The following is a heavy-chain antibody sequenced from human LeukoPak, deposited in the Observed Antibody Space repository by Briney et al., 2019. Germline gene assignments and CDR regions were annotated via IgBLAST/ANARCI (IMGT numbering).Heavy chain of an antibody. CDR3: FYGHYVDA. CDR2: IKQDGSEK. CDR1: GFTFSRFW. V-gene: IGHV3-7*01. J-gene: IGHJ6*03. D-gene: IGHD3/OR15-3a*01. Sequence: GGSLRLSCAASGFTFSRFWMNWVRQAPGKGLEWVANIKQDGSEKYYVDSVKGRFTISRENAKNSLYLQMNSLRAEDTAVYYCFYGHYVDAWGTGSTATVSS.